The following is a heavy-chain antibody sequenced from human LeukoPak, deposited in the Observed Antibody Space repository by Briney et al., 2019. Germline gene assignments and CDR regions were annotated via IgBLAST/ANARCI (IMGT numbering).Heavy chain of an antibody. CDR1: EYSFTSYW. Sequence: GESLKISCKGSEYSFTSYWIGWVHQMPGKGLEWMGIIYPGDSDTRYSPSFQGQVTISADKSISTAYLQWSSLKASDTAMYYCAREGSSKGRAFDIWGQGTMLTVSS. V-gene: IGHV5-51*07. D-gene: IGHD6-13*01. CDR2: IYPGDSDT. CDR3: AREGSSKGRAFDI. J-gene: IGHJ3*02.